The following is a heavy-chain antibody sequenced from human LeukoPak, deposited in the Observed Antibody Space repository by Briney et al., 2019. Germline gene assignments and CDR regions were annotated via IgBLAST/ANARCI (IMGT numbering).Heavy chain of an antibody. Sequence: GGSLRLSCAASGFTFSSYAMHWVRQAPGKGLEWVAVISYDGSNKYYADSVKGRFTISRDNSKNALYLQMNSLRAEDTAVYYCARGAGCSSTSCSPEAFDYWGQGTLVTVSP. V-gene: IGHV3-30-3*01. CDR2: ISYDGSNK. J-gene: IGHJ4*02. D-gene: IGHD2-2*01. CDR3: ARGAGCSSTSCSPEAFDY. CDR1: GFTFSSYA.